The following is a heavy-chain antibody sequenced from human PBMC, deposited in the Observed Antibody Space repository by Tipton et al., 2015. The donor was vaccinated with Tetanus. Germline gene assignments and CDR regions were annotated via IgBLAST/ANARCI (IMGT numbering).Heavy chain of an antibody. CDR3: ARERGSGSYPLDY. D-gene: IGHD3-10*01. J-gene: IGHJ4*02. CDR2: IDGAASS. Sequence: TLSLTCSVSGDSINAFYWTWLRQPPGKSLEWIGNIDGAASSTYNPTFKNRVTIFRDLSKNQFSWRLTSVTAADTAIYYCARERGSGSYPLDYWGRGTLVTVSA. CDR1: GDSINAFY. V-gene: IGHV4-59*01.